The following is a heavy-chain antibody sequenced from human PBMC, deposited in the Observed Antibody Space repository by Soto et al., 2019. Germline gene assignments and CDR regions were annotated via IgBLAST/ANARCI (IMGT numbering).Heavy chain of an antibody. CDR3: ARTFCSGGGCYSEFDY. D-gene: IGHD2-15*01. V-gene: IGHV2-5*02. Sequence: QITLKESGPTLVKPTQTLTLTCTFSGFSLITNGVGVGWIRQPPGKALEWLALIYWDDDKRFSPSLKTRLTFTKDTSKNQVVLTMTNMDPVDTATYYCARTFCSGGGCYSEFDYRGQGILVTVSS. CDR2: IYWDDDK. CDR1: GFSLITNGVG. J-gene: IGHJ4*02.